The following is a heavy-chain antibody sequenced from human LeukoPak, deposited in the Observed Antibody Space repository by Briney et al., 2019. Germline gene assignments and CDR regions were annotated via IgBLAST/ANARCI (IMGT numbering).Heavy chain of an antibody. CDR2: LNPNNGKT. D-gene: IGHD2-2*01. J-gene: IGHJ6*03. CDR1: GYTFTNYD. CDR3: ARRARDCSRTSCFNYYYYTDV. Sequence: GASVKVSCKASGYTFTNYDINWVRQATEQGLEWMGWLNPNNGKTGYAQKFQGRVTITRDTSISTAYMELSSLRSEDTAVYYCARRARDCSRTSCFNYYYYTDVWGKGTTVTVSS. V-gene: IGHV1-8*03.